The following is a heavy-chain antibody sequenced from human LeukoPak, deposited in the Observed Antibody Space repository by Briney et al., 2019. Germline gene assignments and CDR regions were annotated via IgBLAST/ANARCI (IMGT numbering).Heavy chain of an antibody. CDR1: GFTFSSYS. D-gene: IGHD2-8*02. J-gene: IGHJ4*02. V-gene: IGHV3-21*01. Sequence: GGSLRLSCAASGFTFSSYSMNWFRQAPGKGLEWVSSISGSSSYIYYADSVKGRFTISRDNAKNSLYPQMNSLRAEDTAVYYCARDQPTNWWNSEGSLFDYWGQGTLVTVSS. CDR3: ARDQPTNWWNSEGSLFDY. CDR2: ISGSSSYI.